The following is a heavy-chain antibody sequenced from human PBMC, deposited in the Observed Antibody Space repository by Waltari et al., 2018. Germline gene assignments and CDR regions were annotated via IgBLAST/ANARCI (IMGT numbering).Heavy chain of an antibody. CDR1: GFTFRDYY. CDR3: ARGPEDSSAKTDTDY. Sequence: QVQLVESGGGLVKPGGSLRLSCAVAGFTFRDYYMSWMRQAPGKGLVLISDISISGRITYYADSVKGRFTISRDNAKNSLYLQMKSLRAEDTAVYYCARGPEDSSAKTDTDYWGQGTLVTVSS. CDR2: ISISGRIT. J-gene: IGHJ4*02. V-gene: IGHV3-11*01. D-gene: IGHD6-19*01.